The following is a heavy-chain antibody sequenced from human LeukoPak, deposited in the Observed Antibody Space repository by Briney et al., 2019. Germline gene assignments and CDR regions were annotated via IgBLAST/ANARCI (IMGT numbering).Heavy chain of an antibody. CDR2: INHNGNVN. CDR3: ARGGGLDV. J-gene: IGHJ6*02. V-gene: IGHV3-7*03. D-gene: IGHD3-16*01. Sequence: GGSLRLSCAASGFTFGSYWMNWARQAPGKGLEWVASINHNGNVNYYVDSVKGRFTISRDSAKNSLYLQMSNLRAEDTAVYFCARGGGLDVWGQGATVTVSS. CDR1: GFTFGSYW.